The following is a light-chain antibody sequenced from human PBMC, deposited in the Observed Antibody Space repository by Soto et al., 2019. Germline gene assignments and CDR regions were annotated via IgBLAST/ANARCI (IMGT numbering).Light chain of an antibody. CDR2: RNN. V-gene: IGLV1-47*01. Sequence: QSVLTQPPSASGTPGQRVTISCSGSSSNIGSNYVYWYQQLPGTAPKLLIYRNNQRPSGVPDRFSGSKSCTSASLAISGIRAADAADYYCAAWDDSLSGRVFGGGTQLTVL. CDR3: AAWDDSLSGRV. J-gene: IGLJ2*01. CDR1: SSNIGSNY.